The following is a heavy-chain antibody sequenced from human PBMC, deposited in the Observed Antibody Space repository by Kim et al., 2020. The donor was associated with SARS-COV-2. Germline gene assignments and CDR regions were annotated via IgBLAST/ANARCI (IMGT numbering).Heavy chain of an antibody. Sequence: GGSLRLSCAASGFTFSSYGMHWVRQAPGKGLEWVAVISYDGSNKYYADSVKGRFTISRDNSKNTLYLQMNSLRVEDTAVYYCAKESGSGSYYAWTYYYYGMDVWGQGTTVTVSS. J-gene: IGHJ6*02. CDR1: GFTFSSYG. D-gene: IGHD3-10*01. CDR2: ISYDGSNK. V-gene: IGHV3-30*18. CDR3: AKESGSGSYYAWTYYYYGMDV.